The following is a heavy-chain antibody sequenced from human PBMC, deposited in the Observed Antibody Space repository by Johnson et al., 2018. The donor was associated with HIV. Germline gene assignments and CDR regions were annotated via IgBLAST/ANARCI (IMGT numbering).Heavy chain of an antibody. V-gene: IGHV3-30*14. CDR1: GFNVSSNY. J-gene: IGHJ3*02. CDR3: ARDKPDALDWMMGAFDI. Sequence: QVQLVESGGGLVQPGGSLRLSCVVSGFNVSSNYMSWVRQAPGKGLEWVALISYDGSNKYYADSVKGRFTISRDNSKNTLYLQMNSLRAEDTAVYYCARDKPDALDWMMGAFDIWGQGTMVTVSS. D-gene: IGHD1-1*01. CDR2: ISYDGSNK.